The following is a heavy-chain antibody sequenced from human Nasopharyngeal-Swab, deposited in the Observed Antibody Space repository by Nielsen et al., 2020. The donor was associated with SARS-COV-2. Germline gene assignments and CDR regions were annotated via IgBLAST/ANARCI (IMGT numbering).Heavy chain of an antibody. CDR2: TNTDGSST. CDR3: TRSFGGASEY. J-gene: IGHJ4*02. V-gene: IGHV3-74*01. Sequence: GKSLKISCAASGFTFSTYWMHWVRQAPGKGLVWVSRTNTDGSSTDYADSVKGRFTISRDNAKNTLYLQMNSLRAEDTAVYYCTRSFGGASEYWGQGTLVTVSS. D-gene: IGHD3-16*01. CDR1: GFTFSTYW.